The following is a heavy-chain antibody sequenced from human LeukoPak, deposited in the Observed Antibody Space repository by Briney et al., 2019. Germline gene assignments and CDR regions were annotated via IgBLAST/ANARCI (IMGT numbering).Heavy chain of an antibody. V-gene: IGHV1-46*01. CDR2: IDPSGPSV. D-gene: IGHD5-12*01. Sequence: GASVNVSCKASGYSFTNYKIHWLRQAPGQGLQWMGIIDPSGPSVTYAQIFKGRLIVTRDTSTSTVYMQLSSLRSEDSAMYYCAGATSPIAYDWNSWGQGTLVTVSS. J-gene: IGHJ4*02. CDR1: GYSFTNYK. CDR3: AGATSPIAYDWNS.